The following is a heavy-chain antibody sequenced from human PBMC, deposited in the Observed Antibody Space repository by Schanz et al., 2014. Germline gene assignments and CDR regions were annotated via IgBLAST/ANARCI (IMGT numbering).Heavy chain of an antibody. J-gene: IGHJ4*02. D-gene: IGHD2-2*01. CDR3: ARGGFFDSTSFDS. CDR2: MNSKTGNT. V-gene: IGHV1-8*01. Sequence: QVQLVQSGAEVKKPGASVKVSCKASGYTFTSYDINWVRQATGQGLEWMGWMNSKTGNTGYAQRFQGRVTMTADKSTSTVYMEVSGLRSEDTAVYYCARGGFFDSTSFDSWGQGTLVTVSS. CDR1: GYTFTSYD.